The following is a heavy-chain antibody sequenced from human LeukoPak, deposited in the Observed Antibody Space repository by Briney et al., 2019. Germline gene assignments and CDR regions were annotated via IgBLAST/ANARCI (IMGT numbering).Heavy chain of an antibody. CDR2: INPNSGGT. V-gene: IGHV1-2*02. J-gene: IGHJ3*02. D-gene: IGHD3-22*01. Sequence: ASVKVSCKASGYTFTGYYMHWVRQAPGQGVEWMGWINPNSGGTNYAQKFQGRVTMTRDTSISTDYMELSRLRSDDTAVYYCARVKRKKGYDSSGSQDAFDIWGQGTMVTVSS. CDR3: ARVKRKKGYDSSGSQDAFDI. CDR1: GYTFTGYY.